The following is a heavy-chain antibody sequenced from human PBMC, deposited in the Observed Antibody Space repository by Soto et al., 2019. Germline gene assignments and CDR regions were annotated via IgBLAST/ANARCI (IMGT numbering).Heavy chain of an antibody. CDR3: ARTFYVDNVDC. D-gene: IGHD4-17*01. CDR2: MNPNSGNT. J-gene: IGHJ4*02. Sequence: QVQLVQSGAEVKKPGASVKVSCKASGYTFTSYDINWVRQATGQGLEWMGWMNPNSGNTGYAQKLQGRVTMTRNTSICTAYMVLSRLRFEDTAGYYCARTFYVDNVDCWGQGTLVTVSS. CDR1: GYTFTSYD. V-gene: IGHV1-8*01.